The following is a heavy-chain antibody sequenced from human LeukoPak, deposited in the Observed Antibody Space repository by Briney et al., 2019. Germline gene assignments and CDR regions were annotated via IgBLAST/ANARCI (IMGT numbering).Heavy chain of an antibody. Sequence: SETPSLTCTVSSGSINNNTFYWGWVRQPPGRGLEWLGSLYYSGSTYYNPSLKSRIAISVDTSKNHFSLKMRSVTAADTAVYYCARRSDSGSDDGEDYFDNWGQGTLVTVSS. CDR1: SGSINNNTFY. J-gene: IGHJ4*02. CDR2: LYYSGST. CDR3: ARRSDSGSDDGEDYFDN. V-gene: IGHV4-39*02. D-gene: IGHD1-26*01.